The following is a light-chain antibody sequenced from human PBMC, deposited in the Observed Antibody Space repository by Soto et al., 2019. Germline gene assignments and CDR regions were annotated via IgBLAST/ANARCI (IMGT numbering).Light chain of an antibody. CDR1: QRVLYSSNNKNY. CDR3: QQYYISPYT. V-gene: IGKV4-1*01. J-gene: IGKJ2*01. Sequence: DIVMTQSPDSLAVSLVERATINCKSSQRVLYSSNNKNYLAWYQQKPGQPPKLLILWASTRESGVPDRFSGSGSGIDFTLTISRLQAEDVTVYYCQQYYISPYTFGQGTKLEIK. CDR2: WAS.